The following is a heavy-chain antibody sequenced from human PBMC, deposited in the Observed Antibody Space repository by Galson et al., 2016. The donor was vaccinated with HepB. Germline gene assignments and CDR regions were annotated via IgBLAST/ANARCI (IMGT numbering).Heavy chain of an antibody. V-gene: IGHV1-18*04. J-gene: IGHJ4*02. CDR1: GYTFTNYG. CDR3: ARESLEPWLETPFDY. D-gene: IGHD6-19*01. Sequence: PVKVSCKASGYTFTNYGISWVRQAPGQGLEWMGWISAYNGKTNHEQKVQGRVTMTTDTTTSTAYMELRSLTSDDTAVYYCARESLEPWLETPFDYWGQGTLVTVSS. CDR2: ISAYNGKT.